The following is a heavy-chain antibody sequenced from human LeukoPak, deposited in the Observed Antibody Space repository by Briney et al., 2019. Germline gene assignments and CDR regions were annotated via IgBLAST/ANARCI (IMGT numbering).Heavy chain of an antibody. D-gene: IGHD2-2*01. CDR1: GYIFNNYA. J-gene: IGHJ4*02. V-gene: IGHV3-23*01. CDR3: VKGGQDCSPTTCYYD. Sequence: PGGFLRLSCVASGYIFNNYAVSWVRQAPGKGLEWVSAISGSGSTYYADSVKGRFTISRDNSKNTGYLQMNSLRAEDTAVYYCVKGGQDCSPTTCYYDWGQGTLVTVSS. CDR2: ISGSGST.